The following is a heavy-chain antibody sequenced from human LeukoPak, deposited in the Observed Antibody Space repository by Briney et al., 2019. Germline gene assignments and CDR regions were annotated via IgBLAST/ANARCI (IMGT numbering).Heavy chain of an antibody. CDR1: GFNFGDYA. V-gene: IGHV3-49*03. J-gene: IGHJ4*02. D-gene: IGHD2-2*01. CDR2: IRSKSYGGTT. CDR3: ARDDLTTSCLY. Sequence: GSLRLSCTTSGFNFGDYAMSWFRQAPGKGLEWVGFIRSKSYGGTTKYAASVRGRFTISRDDSKSIAYLQMSSLKTEDTAMYYCARDDLTTSCLYWGQGTLVTVSS.